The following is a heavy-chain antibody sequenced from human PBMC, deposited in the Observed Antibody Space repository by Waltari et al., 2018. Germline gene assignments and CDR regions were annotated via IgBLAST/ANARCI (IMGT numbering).Heavy chain of an antibody. CDR1: GYTFTGYY. CDR3: ARETAGATAWFDP. CDR2: INPNSGGT. J-gene: IGHJ5*02. Sequence: QVQLVQSGAEVKGPGASVRVSCKASGYTFTGYYMHGVRQAPGQGLEWMGWINPNSGGTNYSQHFQGRVTMTKDTSVSTAYMELSWLISDDTAVYYCARETAGATAWFDPWGQGTLVTVSS. D-gene: IGHD1-26*01. V-gene: IGHV1-2*02.